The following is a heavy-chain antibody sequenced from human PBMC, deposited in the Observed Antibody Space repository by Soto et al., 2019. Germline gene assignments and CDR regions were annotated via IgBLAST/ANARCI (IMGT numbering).Heavy chain of an antibody. D-gene: IGHD1-26*01. CDR3: ARGGGSYYESWFDP. V-gene: IGHV3-33*01. J-gene: IGHJ5*02. CDR2: TSSDGNTK. Sequence: QVLLVESGGGVVQPGTSLRLSCAASGFSFRNYGMHWVRQAPGKGLEWVSVTSSDGNTKNYEASVKGRFTISSETSKNTLYLQMRSLRAEETALYYCARGGGSYYESWFDPWGQGTLVIVSS. CDR1: GFSFRNYG.